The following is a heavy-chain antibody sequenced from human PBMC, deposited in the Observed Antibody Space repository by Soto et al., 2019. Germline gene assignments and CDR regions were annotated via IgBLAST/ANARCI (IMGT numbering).Heavy chain of an antibody. CDR1: GYTFTSYA. CDR2: INAGNGNT. CDR3: ARVTGIAVAGKYYYYGMDL. Sequence: ASVKVSCKASGYTFTSYAMHWVRQAPGQRLEWMGWINAGNGNTKYSQKFQGRVTITRDTSASTAYMELSSLRSEDTAVYYCARVTGIAVAGKYYYYGMDLWGQGSSVTGSS. J-gene: IGHJ6*02. D-gene: IGHD6-19*01. V-gene: IGHV1-3*01.